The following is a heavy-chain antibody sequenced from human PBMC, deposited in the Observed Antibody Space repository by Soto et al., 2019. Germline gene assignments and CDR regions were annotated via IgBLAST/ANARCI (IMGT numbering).Heavy chain of an antibody. CDR3: ARGRGIAARSLYYYYGMDV. J-gene: IGHJ6*02. CDR1: GGSFSGCY. D-gene: IGHD6-6*01. V-gene: IGHV4-34*01. Sequence: SETLSLTCAVYGGSFSGCYWSWIRQPPGKGLEWIGEINHSGSTNYNPSLKSRVTISVDTSKNQFSLKLSSVTAADTAVYYCARGRGIAARSLYYYYGMDVWGQGTTVTVSS. CDR2: INHSGST.